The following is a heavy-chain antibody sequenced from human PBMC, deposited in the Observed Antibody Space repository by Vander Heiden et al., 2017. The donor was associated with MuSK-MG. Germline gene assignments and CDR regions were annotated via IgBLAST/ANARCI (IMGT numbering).Heavy chain of an antibody. Sequence: EVHVLASGGGLVQPGGSLRLSCAASGFLFNTYPLAWVRQAPGKGLEWVSALTNGGDRTYYADSVKGRFTISRDNSKNTLYLQMNILSPEDTAIYYCAKDARRTNGWYYFDSWGQGALVTVSS. CDR2: LTNGGDRT. V-gene: IGHV3-23*01. D-gene: IGHD6-19*01. J-gene: IGHJ4*02. CDR1: GFLFNTYP. CDR3: AKDARRTNGWYYFDS.